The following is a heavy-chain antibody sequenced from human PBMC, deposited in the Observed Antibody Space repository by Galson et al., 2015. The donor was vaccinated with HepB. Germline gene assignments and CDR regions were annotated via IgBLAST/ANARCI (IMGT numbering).Heavy chain of an antibody. CDR1: GFTFNNYA. D-gene: IGHD2-2*01. Sequence: SLRLSCAASGFTFNNYAMNWVRQAPGKGPQWVSAISGSGGSTYYADSVKGRFTISRDNSKNTLFLEMNSLRVDDTAVFYCARGNIREPPAAPYFWGQGTLVTVSS. CDR2: ISGSGGST. CDR3: ARGNIREPPAAPYF. V-gene: IGHV3-23*01. J-gene: IGHJ4*02.